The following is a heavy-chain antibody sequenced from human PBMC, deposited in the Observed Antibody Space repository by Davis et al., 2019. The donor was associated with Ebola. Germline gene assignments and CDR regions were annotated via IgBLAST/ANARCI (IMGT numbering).Heavy chain of an antibody. CDR3: AKGQFDGSGYYSTYFDS. CDR1: GFAFDDFT. Sequence: GGSLRLSCAASGFAFDDFTMHWVRQPPGKGLEWVSLVSWDGIGTYYTPSVKGRFTISRDNSKNSLYLQMNGLRPDDTALYYCAKGQFDGSGYYSTYFDSWGQGTLVTVSA. J-gene: IGHJ4*02. CDR2: VSWDGIGT. V-gene: IGHV3-43*01. D-gene: IGHD3-22*01.